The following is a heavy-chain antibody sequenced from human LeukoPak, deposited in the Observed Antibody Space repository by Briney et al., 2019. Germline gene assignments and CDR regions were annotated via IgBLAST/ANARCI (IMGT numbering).Heavy chain of an antibody. CDR3: ARLNYYGSGSYHKNGFDI. Sequence: ESLKISCKASGYSLISYLIGWVRQIPGKGLELMGIIFPGDYDTRYSPSLQCQVTVSADNSLTTAYLHWRSLKPSHTAMSYCARLNYYGSGSYHKNGFDIWGQGTMVTVSS. CDR2: IFPGDYDT. D-gene: IGHD3-10*01. V-gene: IGHV5-51*01. CDR1: GYSLISYL. J-gene: IGHJ3*02.